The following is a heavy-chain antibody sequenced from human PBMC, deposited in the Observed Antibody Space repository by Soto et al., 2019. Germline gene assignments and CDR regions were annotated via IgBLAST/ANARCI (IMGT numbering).Heavy chain of an antibody. D-gene: IGHD3-3*02. CDR1: VYTFTSYY. CDR2: INPSGGST. CDR3: ARDASQGIFGVVERYFDY. Sequence: ASVKVSCKASVYTFTSYYMHWVRQAPGQGLEWMGIINPSGGSTSYAQKFQGRVTMTRDTSTSTVYMELSSLRSEDTAVYYCARDASQGIFGVVERYFDYWGQGTLVTVSS. J-gene: IGHJ4*02. V-gene: IGHV1-46*01.